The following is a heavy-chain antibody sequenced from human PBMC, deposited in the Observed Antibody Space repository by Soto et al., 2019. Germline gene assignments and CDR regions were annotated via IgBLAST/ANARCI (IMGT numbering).Heavy chain of an antibody. D-gene: IGHD2-2*01. CDR3: AKDRQELVVVPAANVIRNAFDM. J-gene: IGHJ3*02. Sequence: EAQLGVSGGGLVQPGGSLRLSCVPSGFAFEDFGMNWVRQVPGRGLEWVSGISGHGGKKAYADSVRGRFTISRDNAKKPLTLEMGSLRAADTAFYYCAKDRQELVVVPAANVIRNAFDMWGQGTMVTVSS. CDR1: GFAFEDFG. CDR2: ISGHGGKK. V-gene: IGHV3-9*01.